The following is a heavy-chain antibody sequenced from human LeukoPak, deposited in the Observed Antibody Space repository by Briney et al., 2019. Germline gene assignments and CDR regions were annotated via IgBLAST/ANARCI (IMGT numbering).Heavy chain of an antibody. CDR2: ISAYNGNT. J-gene: IGHJ5*02. D-gene: IGHD4-17*01. CDR1: GYTFTSYG. Sequence: EASVKVSCKASGYTFTSYGISWVRQAPGQGLEWMGWISAYNGNTNYAQKLQGRGTMTTDTSTSTAYMELRSLRSDDTAVYYCARVLSDYGDYGGWFDPWGQGTLVTVSS. CDR3: ARVLSDYGDYGGWFDP. V-gene: IGHV1-18*01.